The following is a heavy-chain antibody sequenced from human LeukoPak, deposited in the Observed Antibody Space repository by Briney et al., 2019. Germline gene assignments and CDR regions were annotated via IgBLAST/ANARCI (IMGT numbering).Heavy chain of an antibody. Sequence: GASVKVSCKASGYTFTSYYMHWVRQAPGQGLEWMGIINPSGGSTSYAQKFQGRVTMTRDTPTSTVYMELSSLRSEDTAVYYCARDGHLTVYDFWSGYRGSYYYGMDVWGQGTTVTVSS. D-gene: IGHD3-3*01. V-gene: IGHV1-46*01. CDR2: INPSGGST. CDR1: GYTFTSYY. J-gene: IGHJ6*02. CDR3: ARDGHLTVYDFWSGYRGSYYYGMDV.